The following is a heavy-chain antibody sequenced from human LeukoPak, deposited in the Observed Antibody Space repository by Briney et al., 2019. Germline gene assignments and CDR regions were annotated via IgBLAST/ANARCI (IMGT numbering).Heavy chain of an antibody. D-gene: IGHD3-10*01. J-gene: IGHJ3*02. CDR1: GYTFTGYY. CDR3: AREGTTMVRGGGAFDI. V-gene: IGHV1-2*02. CDR2: INPNSGGT. Sequence: GASVKVSCKASGYTFTGYYMHWVRQAPGKGLEGMGWINPNSGGTNYAQKFQGRVTMTRDTSISTAYMELSRLRSDDTAVYYCAREGTTMVRGGGAFDIWGQGTMVTVSS.